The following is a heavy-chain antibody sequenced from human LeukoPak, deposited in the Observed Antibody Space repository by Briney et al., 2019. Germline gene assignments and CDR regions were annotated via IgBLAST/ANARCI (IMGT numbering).Heavy chain of an antibody. Sequence: SETLSLTCAVYGGSFSGYYWSWIRQPPGKGLEWIGEINHSGSTNYNPSLKSRVTISVDTSKNQFSLKLSSVTAADTAVYYCASHDYGGTQNLYYFDYWGQGTLVTVSS. CDR2: INHSGST. CDR3: ASHDYGGTQNLYYFDY. V-gene: IGHV4-34*01. J-gene: IGHJ4*02. CDR1: GGSFSGYY. D-gene: IGHD4-23*01.